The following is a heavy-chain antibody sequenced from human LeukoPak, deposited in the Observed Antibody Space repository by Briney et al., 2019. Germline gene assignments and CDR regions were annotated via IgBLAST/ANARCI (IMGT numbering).Heavy chain of an antibody. Sequence: GGSLRLSCAASEFAFSNYAMSWVRQAPGKGLEWVSGINTGGEYTYCANSVKGRFTISRDNSKNTLYLQMNSLRAEDTAVYYCVKKGGGGYFDSWGQGTLVTVSS. CDR2: INTGGEYT. J-gene: IGHJ4*02. CDR3: VKKGGGGYFDS. V-gene: IGHV3-23*01. CDR1: EFAFSNYA. D-gene: IGHD3-10*01.